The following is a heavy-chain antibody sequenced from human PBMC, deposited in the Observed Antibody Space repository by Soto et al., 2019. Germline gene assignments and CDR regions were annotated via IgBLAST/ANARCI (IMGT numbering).Heavy chain of an antibody. J-gene: IGHJ6*02. CDR2: IYHSGST. CDR1: GGSITSSNW. Sequence: SETLSLTCAVSGGSITSSNWWSWVRQPPGKGLEWIGEIYHSGSTNYNPSLKSRVTISVDKSKNQFSLKVSSVTAADTAVYYCARVNYYYGSGSYYGLDVWGQGTTVTVSS. V-gene: IGHV4-4*02. CDR3: ARVNYYYGSGSYYGLDV. D-gene: IGHD3-10*01.